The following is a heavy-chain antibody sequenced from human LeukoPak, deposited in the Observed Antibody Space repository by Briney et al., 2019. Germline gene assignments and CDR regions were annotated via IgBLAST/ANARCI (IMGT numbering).Heavy chain of an antibody. CDR2: ISSSSSYI. CDR3: ARTLQQLLYYFDY. V-gene: IGHV3-21*01. D-gene: IGHD6-13*01. J-gene: IGHJ4*02. Sequence: PGGSLRLSCAASGFTFSSYSMNWVRQAPGEGLEWVSSISSSSSYIYYADSVKGRFTISRDNAKNSLYLQMNSLRAEDTAVYYCARTLQQLLYYFDYWGQGTLVTVSS. CDR1: GFTFSSYS.